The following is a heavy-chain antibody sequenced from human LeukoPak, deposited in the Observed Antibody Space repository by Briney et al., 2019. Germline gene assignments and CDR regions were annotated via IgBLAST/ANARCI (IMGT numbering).Heavy chain of an antibody. CDR3: ARRALRYCSSTSCPAQYYGVDV. Sequence: PGGALRLSRVASRFIFSSYLMSWVRPAPGKGLEWVANIKEVGSEKYYVDSVKGRFTISRDNAKNSLYLQTNSLRAEDTAVYYCARRALRYCSSTSCPAQYYGVDVWGKGTTVTVSS. J-gene: IGHJ6*04. CDR1: RFIFSSYL. D-gene: IGHD2-2*01. CDR2: IKEVGSEK. V-gene: IGHV3-7*03.